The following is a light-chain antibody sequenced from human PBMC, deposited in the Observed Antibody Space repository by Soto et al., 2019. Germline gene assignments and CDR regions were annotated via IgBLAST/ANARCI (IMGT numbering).Light chain of an antibody. J-gene: IGLJ2*01. CDR1: SGSIASNY. CDR3: QSYDSSNLYVV. V-gene: IGLV6-57*02. CDR2: EDN. Sequence: NFMLTQPHSVSESPGKTVPISCTGSSGSIASNYVQWYQQRPGSAPTTVIYEDNQRPSGVPDRFSGSIDSSSNSASLTISGLKTEDEADYYCQSYDSSNLYVVFGGGTKLTVL.